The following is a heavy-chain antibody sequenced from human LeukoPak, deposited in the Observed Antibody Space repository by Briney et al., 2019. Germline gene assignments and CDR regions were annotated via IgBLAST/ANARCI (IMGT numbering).Heavy chain of an antibody. V-gene: IGHV3-23*01. CDR1: GFTFSSYA. J-gene: IGHJ4*02. D-gene: IGHD1-26*01. Sequence: GGSLRLSCAASGFTFSSYAMSWVRQAPGKGLEWVSAISGSGGSTYYADSVKGRFTISRDNAKNSLYLQMNSLRAEDTALYYCAKGTSTEWELPDFDYWGQGTLVTVSS. CDR3: AKGTSTEWELPDFDY. CDR2: ISGSGGST.